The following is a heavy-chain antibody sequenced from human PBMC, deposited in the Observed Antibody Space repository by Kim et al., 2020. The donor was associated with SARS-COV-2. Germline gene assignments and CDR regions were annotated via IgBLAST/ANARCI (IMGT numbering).Heavy chain of an antibody. CDR1: GYTLTELS. D-gene: IGHD5-12*01. CDR3: ATQGWYSGYDLIPY. CDR2: FDPEDGET. Sequence: ASVKVSCKVSGYTLTELSMHWVRQAPGKGLEWMGGFDPEDGETIYAQKFQGRVTMTEDTSTDTAYMELSSLRSEDTAVYYCATQGWYSGYDLIPYWGQGTLVTVSS. V-gene: IGHV1-24*01. J-gene: IGHJ4*02.